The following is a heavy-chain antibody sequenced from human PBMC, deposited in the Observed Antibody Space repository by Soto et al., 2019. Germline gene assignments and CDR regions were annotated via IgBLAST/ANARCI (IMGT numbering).Heavy chain of an antibody. CDR3: AKQAWVAVAGGVAFDI. Sequence: EVQLLESGGGLVQPGGSLRLSCAASGFTFSSYAMSWVRQAPGKGLEWVSAISGSGGSTYYADSVKGRFTISRDNSKNTLYLQMNSLRAEDTAVYYCAKQAWVAVAGGVAFDIWGQGTMVTVSS. CDR1: GFTFSSYA. J-gene: IGHJ3*02. D-gene: IGHD6-19*01. V-gene: IGHV3-23*01. CDR2: ISGSGGST.